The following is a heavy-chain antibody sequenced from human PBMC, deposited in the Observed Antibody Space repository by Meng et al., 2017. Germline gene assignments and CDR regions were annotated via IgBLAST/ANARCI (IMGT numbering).Heavy chain of an antibody. V-gene: IGHV1-69*09. D-gene: IGHD3-22*01. Sequence: QGQLVQSGAEVNKPGSSVKVSCKASGGTFSSYTISWVRQAPGQGLEWMGRIIPILGIANYAQKFQGRVTITADKSTSTAYMELSSLRSEDTAVYYCARDPHYYDSRGEFDPWGQGTLVTVSS. J-gene: IGHJ5*02. CDR2: IIPILGIA. CDR3: ARDPHYYDSRGEFDP. CDR1: GGTFSSYT.